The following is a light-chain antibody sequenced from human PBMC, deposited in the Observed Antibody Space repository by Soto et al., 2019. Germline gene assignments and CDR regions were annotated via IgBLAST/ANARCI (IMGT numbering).Light chain of an antibody. Sequence: DIQMTQSPSTLSASVGDKVTITCRASQTITRWVAWYQQKPGKAPKLLIYDASTLESGVPSRFSGSRSGTEFTLTISSQQPDDFATYYCQQYNGLPTWTFGQGTKVDI. CDR2: DAS. CDR1: QTITRW. V-gene: IGKV1-5*01. J-gene: IGKJ1*01. CDR3: QQYNGLPTWT.